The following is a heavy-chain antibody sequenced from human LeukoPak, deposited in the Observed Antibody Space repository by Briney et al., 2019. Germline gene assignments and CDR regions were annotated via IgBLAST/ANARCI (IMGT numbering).Heavy chain of an antibody. D-gene: IGHD6-13*01. CDR3: ARLAAAGAPYDAFVFDY. CDR1: GFTLSTYA. Sequence: PGGSLRLSCAASGFTLSTYAMSWVRQTPGKGLEWVAATSSSDAGTYHADSVRGRFTISRDNSKNTLYLQMNSLRAEDTAVYYCARLAAAGAPYDAFVFDYWGQGTLVTVSS. CDR2: TSSSDAGT. V-gene: IGHV3-23*01. J-gene: IGHJ4*02.